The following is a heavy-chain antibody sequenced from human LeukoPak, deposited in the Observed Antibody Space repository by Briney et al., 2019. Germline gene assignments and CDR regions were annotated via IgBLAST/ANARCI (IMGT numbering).Heavy chain of an antibody. CDR1: GFIFDDYA. V-gene: IGHV3-9*01. CDR2: ISWNSGSI. J-gene: IGHJ4*02. D-gene: IGHD6-13*01. Sequence: GGSLRLSCAASGFIFDDYAMHWVRQAPREGLEWVSGISWNSGSIGYADSVKGRFTISRDNAKNSLYPQMNSLGAEDTALYYCAKAHWSSSWYEEGVGFDYWGQGTLVTVSS. CDR3: AKAHWSSSWYEEGVGFDY.